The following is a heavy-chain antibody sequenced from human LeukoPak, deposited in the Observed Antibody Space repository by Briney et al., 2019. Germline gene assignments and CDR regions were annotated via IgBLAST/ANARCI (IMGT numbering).Heavy chain of an antibody. CDR1: GFTFSSYA. V-gene: IGHV3-64*01. CDR3: ARDPTYVWGSYRPYYFDY. CDR2: ISSNGGST. D-gene: IGHD3-16*02. J-gene: IGHJ4*02. Sequence: GGSLRLSCAASGFTFSSYAMHWVRQAPGKGLEYVSAISSNGGSTYYANSVKGRFTISRDNSKNTLFLQMGSLRAEDMAVYYCARDPTYVWGSYRPYYFDYWGQGTLVTVSS.